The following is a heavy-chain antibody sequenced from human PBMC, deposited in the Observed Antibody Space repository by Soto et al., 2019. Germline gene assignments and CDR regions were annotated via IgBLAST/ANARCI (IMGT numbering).Heavy chain of an antibody. CDR2: ISYDESNK. J-gene: IGHJ6*02. Sequence: GGSLRLSCAASGFTFSMYGMHWVRQAPGRGLEWVAVISYDESNKYYVDSVKGRFTISRDNSKNTLYLQMNSLRVEDTAVYYCPTHGAEKTNSYYYGMDVWGQGTTVTVSS. CDR1: GFTFSMYG. V-gene: IGHV3-30*03. CDR3: PTHGAEKTNSYYYGMDV.